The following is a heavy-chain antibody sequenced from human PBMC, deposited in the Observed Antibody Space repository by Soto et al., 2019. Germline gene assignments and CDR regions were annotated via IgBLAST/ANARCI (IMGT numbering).Heavy chain of an antibody. CDR2: INHSGST. D-gene: IGHD3-3*01. CDR1: GGSFSGYY. Sequence: SETLSLTCAVYGGSFSGYYWSWIRQPPGKGLEWIGEINHSGSTNYHPSLKSRVTISVDTSKNQFSLKLSSVTAADTAVYYCAGYDFWSGYGMDVWGQGTTVTVSS. J-gene: IGHJ6*02. CDR3: AGYDFWSGYGMDV. V-gene: IGHV4-34*01.